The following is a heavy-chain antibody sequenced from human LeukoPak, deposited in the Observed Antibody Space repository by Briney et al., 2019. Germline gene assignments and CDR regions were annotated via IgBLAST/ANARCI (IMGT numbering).Heavy chain of an antibody. D-gene: IGHD6-13*01. CDR2: IRSSSSYI. CDR1: GFTFSSYS. CDR3: ARETTGYSSSCYGPHFDY. J-gene: IGHJ4*02. Sequence: GGSLRLSCAASGFTFSSYSMNWVRQAPGKGLEWVSSIRSSSSYIYYADSVKGRFTISRDNAKNSLYLQMSSLRAEDTAVYYCARETTGYSSSCYGPHFDYWGQGTLVTVSS. V-gene: IGHV3-21*01.